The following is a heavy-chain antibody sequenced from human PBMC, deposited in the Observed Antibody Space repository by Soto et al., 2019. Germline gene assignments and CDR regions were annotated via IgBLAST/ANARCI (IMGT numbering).Heavy chain of an antibody. J-gene: IGHJ5*02. D-gene: IGHD3-3*01. Sequence: GASVKVSCKASGYTFTSYGISWVRQAPGQGLEWMGWISAYNGNTNYAQKLQGRVTMTTDTSTSTAYMELRSLRSDDTAVYYCARDRKYDFWSGYLGWFDPWGQGTLVTVSS. CDR2: ISAYNGNT. V-gene: IGHV1-18*04. CDR1: GYTFTSYG. CDR3: ARDRKYDFWSGYLGWFDP.